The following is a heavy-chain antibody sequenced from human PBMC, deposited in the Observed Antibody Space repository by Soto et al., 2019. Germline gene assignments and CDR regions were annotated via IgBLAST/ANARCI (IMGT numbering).Heavy chain of an antibody. D-gene: IGHD5-18*01. Sequence: EVQLVESGGGLVQPGGSLRLSCAASGFTFSSYWMHWVRQAPGKGLVWVSRINSDGSSTSYADSVKGRFTISRDNATNTLYLQTNSLRAEDTAVSSRARGGYTYGDYWGQGTLVTVSS. V-gene: IGHV3-74*01. CDR2: INSDGSST. CDR1: GFTFSSYW. J-gene: IGHJ4*02. CDR3: ARGGYTYGDY.